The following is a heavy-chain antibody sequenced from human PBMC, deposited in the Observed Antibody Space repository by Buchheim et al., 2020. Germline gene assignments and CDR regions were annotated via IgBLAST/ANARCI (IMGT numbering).Heavy chain of an antibody. Sequence: QVRLVQSGAEVKKPGASVKISCKASGYTFTDYYMYWVRQAPGQGLEWMGVINPHGDSTFYAQRFQGRVTVTGDPSTSTVDMELRSLRSDDTAVYYCARDRSGNSRWFSSEHWGQGT. CDR3: ARDRSGNSRWFSSEH. V-gene: IGHV1-46*01. CDR1: GYTFTDYY. CDR2: INPHGDST. J-gene: IGHJ1*01. D-gene: IGHD4-23*01.